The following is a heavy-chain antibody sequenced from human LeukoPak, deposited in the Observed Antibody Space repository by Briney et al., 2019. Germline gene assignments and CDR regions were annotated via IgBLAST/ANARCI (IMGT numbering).Heavy chain of an antibody. V-gene: IGHV3-11*01. Sequence: PGGSLRLSCAASGFTFSDYYMSWIRQAPGKGLEWVSYISSSGSTIYYADSVKGRFTISRDNAKNSLYLQMNSLRAEDTAVYYCARGPLEITYYYGSGSQKYDYWGQGTLVTVSS. D-gene: IGHD3-10*01. CDR1: GFTFSDYY. CDR2: ISSSGSTI. CDR3: ARGPLEITYYYGSGSQKYDY. J-gene: IGHJ4*02.